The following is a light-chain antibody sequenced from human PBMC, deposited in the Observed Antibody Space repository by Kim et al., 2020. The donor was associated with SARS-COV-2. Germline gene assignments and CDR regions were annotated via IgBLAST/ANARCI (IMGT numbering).Light chain of an antibody. CDR2: ATS. J-gene: IGKJ2*01. CDR3: QHYNSPMYT. V-gene: IGKV1-5*03. Sequence: DIQMTQSPSTLSASLGDRVTITCRASQSISTYLAWYQQKPGKAPKLLISATSTLESGVPSRFSGSGSGTEFTLTINSLQPDDFATYYCQHYNSPMYTFGQGTKLDI. CDR1: QSISTY.